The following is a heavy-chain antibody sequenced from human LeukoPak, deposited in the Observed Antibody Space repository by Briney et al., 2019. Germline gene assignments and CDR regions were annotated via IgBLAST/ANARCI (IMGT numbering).Heavy chain of an antibody. D-gene: IGHD6-19*01. V-gene: IGHV3-33*01. Sequence: GGSLRLSCAASGFTFSSYGMHWARQAPGKGLEWVAVIWYDGSNKYYADSVKGRFTISRDNSKNTLYLQMNSLRVEDTAVYYCARASGVQWLVPPWFDPWGQGTLVTVSS. CDR2: IWYDGSNK. J-gene: IGHJ5*02. CDR1: GFTFSSYG. CDR3: ARASGVQWLVPPWFDP.